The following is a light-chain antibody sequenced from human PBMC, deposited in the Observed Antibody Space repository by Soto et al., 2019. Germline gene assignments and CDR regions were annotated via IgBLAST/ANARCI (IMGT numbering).Light chain of an antibody. Sequence: QSVMTQPPSVSAAPGQKVTISCSGSSSNIGGNSVSWYQQLPGTAPKLLIYDDNKRPSGIPDRFSGSKSDTSATLGITGFQTGDEADYYGGSWDSSLSADVFGTGTKLTVL. J-gene: IGLJ1*01. CDR1: SSNIGGNS. V-gene: IGLV1-51*01. CDR3: GSWDSSLSADV. CDR2: DDN.